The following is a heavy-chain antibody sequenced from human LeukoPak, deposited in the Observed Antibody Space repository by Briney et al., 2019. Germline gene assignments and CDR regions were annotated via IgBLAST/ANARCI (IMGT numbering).Heavy chain of an antibody. J-gene: IGHJ5*02. V-gene: IGHV1-18*01. CDR1: GYTFTSYG. CDR3: ARDFYYDSSGYYSLVGFDP. CDR2: ISAYNGNT. Sequence: GASVKVSCKASGYTFTSYGISCVRQAPGQGLEWMGWISAYNGNTNYAQKLQGRVTMTTDTSTSTAYMELRSLRSDDTAVYYCARDFYYDSSGYYSLVGFDPWGQGTLVTVSS. D-gene: IGHD3-22*01.